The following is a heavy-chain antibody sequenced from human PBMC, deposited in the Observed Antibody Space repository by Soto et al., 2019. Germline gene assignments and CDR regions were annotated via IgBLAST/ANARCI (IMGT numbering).Heavy chain of an antibody. Sequence: QVQLQQWGAGLLKPSETLSLTCAVYGGSFSGYQWTWIRQTPGKGLEWIGEINDSGNINYNPSLKSRVTMWVDTAKTQISLRLSSVTAACTAVYYCARGLILWFGELSRRGGYYYYVDVWGKGNAVTVSS. CDR2: INDSGNI. CDR1: GGSFSGYQ. D-gene: IGHD3-10*01. CDR3: ARGLILWFGELSRRGGYYYYVDV. V-gene: IGHV4-34*01. J-gene: IGHJ6*03.